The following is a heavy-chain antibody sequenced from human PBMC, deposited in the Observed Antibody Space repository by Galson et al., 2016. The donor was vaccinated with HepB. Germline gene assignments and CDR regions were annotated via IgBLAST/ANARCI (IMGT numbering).Heavy chain of an antibody. D-gene: IGHD3-3*01. CDR3: ARIVLRFLELTDYYYGMDV. J-gene: IGHJ6*01. V-gene: IGHV1-69*06. Sequence: SVKVSCKASGGTLSSYAIGWVRQVPGQGLECMGGIIPIIGTTRYTQKFQGRVTITADKSTSTTYMEVSSLRSEDTAVYYCARIVLRFLELTDYYYGMDVWGQGTTVTVSS. CDR2: IIPIIGTT. CDR1: GGTLSSYA.